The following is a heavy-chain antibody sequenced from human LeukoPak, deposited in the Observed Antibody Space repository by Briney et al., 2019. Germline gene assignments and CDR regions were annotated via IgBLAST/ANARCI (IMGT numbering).Heavy chain of an antibody. CDR2: IYYSGST. J-gene: IGHJ5*02. V-gene: IGHV4-59*08. D-gene: IGHD3-10*01. Sequence: SETLSLTCAVYGGSFSGYYWSWIRQPPGKGLEWVGNIYYSGSTNYNPSLKSRVTISVDTSKNQFSLNLSSVTAADTAVYYCARGYYGSGTYRCFDPWGQGTLVTVSS. CDR1: GGSFSGYY. CDR3: ARGYYGSGTYRCFDP.